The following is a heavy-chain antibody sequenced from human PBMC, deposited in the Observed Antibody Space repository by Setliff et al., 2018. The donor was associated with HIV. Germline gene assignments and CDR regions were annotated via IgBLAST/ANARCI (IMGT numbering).Heavy chain of an antibody. CDR1: GFTFTSHS. V-gene: IGHV3-21*01. Sequence: PGGSLRLSCVTSGFTFTSHSMNWVRLRPGKGLEWVASISGSGTYTHYADSVRGRFTVSRDNAKNSLWLQLDSLKVEDTALYFCVRSLSGNSSTYYWAFDFWGQGAPVTAPQ. D-gene: IGHD3-22*01. CDR3: VRSLSGNSSTYYWAFDF. J-gene: IGHJ4*02. CDR2: ISGSGTYT.